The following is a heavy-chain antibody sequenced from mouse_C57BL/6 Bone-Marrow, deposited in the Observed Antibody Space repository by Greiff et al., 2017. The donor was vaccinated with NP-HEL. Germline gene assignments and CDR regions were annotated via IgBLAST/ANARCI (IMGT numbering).Heavy chain of an antibody. CDR3: ARREEYDYEGYFDY. CDR1: GYTFTDYY. D-gene: IGHD2-4*01. J-gene: IGHJ2*01. CDR2: INPYNGGT. Sequence: EVKLQESGPVLVKPGASVKMSCKASGYTFTDYYMNWVKQSHGKSLEWIGVINPYNGGTSYNQKFKGKATLTVDKSSSTAYMELNSLTSEDSAVYYCARREEYDYEGYFDYWGQGTTLTVSS. V-gene: IGHV1-19*01.